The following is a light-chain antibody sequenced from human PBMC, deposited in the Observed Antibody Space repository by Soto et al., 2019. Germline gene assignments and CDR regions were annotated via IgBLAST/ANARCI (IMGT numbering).Light chain of an antibody. Sequence: SYELTQPPSVSVAPGQTARITCGGNNIESKSVHWYQQRPGQAAVLGLYDDGNRPSGIPERLSGSNSGSTATLTISSVEASDEADYFCQVWDISSDQYLFGPGTKVTVL. J-gene: IGLJ1*01. CDR2: DDG. V-gene: IGLV3-21*02. CDR3: QVWDISSDQYL. CDR1: NIESKS.